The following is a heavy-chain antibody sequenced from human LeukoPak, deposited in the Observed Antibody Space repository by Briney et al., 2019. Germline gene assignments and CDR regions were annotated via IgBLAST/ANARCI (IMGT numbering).Heavy chain of an antibody. CDR1: GGSFSGYY. V-gene: IGHV4-34*01. D-gene: IGHD6-19*01. J-gene: IGHJ6*03. CDR3: ARQRYTSDWGGRYYYYMDV. Sequence: PSETLSLTCAVYGGSFSGYYWSWIRQSPGKGLEWIGEMNDSGSTNYNPSLKSRITISVDTSKNQFSLTLSSVTAADTAVYYCARQRYTSDWGGRYYYYMDVWGKGTTVTISS. CDR2: MNDSGST.